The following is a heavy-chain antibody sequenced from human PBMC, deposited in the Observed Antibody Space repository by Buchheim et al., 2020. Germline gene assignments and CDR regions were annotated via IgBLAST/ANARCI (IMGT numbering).Heavy chain of an antibody. CDR2: ISSSSYI. CDR1: GFTFSSYS. V-gene: IGHV3-21*01. Sequence: EVQLVESGGGLVKPGGSLRLSCAASGFTFSSYSMNWVRQAPGKGLEWDSSISSSSYIYYADSVKGRFTISRDNAKNSLYLQMNSLRAEDTAVYYCARTLEIAAAGTGQYYYYYGMDVWGQGTT. D-gene: IGHD6-13*01. CDR3: ARTLEIAAAGTGQYYYYYGMDV. J-gene: IGHJ6*02.